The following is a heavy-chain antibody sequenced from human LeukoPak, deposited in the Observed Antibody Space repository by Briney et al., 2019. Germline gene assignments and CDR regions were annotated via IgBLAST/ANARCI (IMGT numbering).Heavy chain of an antibody. V-gene: IGHV1-69*01. CDR3: TRGNPLEGDYGFRTTYYGMDV. CDR1: GGTFSSYA. J-gene: IGHJ6*02. Sequence: SVKVSCKASGGTFSSYAISWVRQAPGQGLEWMGGIIPIFGTANYAQKFQGRVTITADESTSTAYMELSSLRSEDTAVYYCTRGNPLEGDYGFRTTYYGMDVWGQGTTVTVSS. D-gene: IGHD4-17*01. CDR2: IIPIFGTA.